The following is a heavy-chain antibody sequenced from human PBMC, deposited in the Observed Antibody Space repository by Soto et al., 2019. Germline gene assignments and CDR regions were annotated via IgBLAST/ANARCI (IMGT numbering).Heavy chain of an antibody. V-gene: IGHV4-30-4*01. CDR1: GGSISSGDYY. J-gene: IGHJ4*02. CDR2: IYYSGST. D-gene: IGHD4-17*01. CDR3: ARGGYGDPGYYFDY. Sequence: SETLSLTCTVSGGSISSGDYYWSWIRQPPGKGLEWIGYIYYSGSTYYNPSLKSRITISVDTSKNQFSLKLSSVTAADTAVYYCARGGYGDPGYYFDYWGQGPLVTVSS.